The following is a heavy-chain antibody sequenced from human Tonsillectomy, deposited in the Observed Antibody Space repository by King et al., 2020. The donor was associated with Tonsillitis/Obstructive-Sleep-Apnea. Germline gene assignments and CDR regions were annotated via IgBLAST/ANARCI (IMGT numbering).Heavy chain of an antibody. CDR3: AGHCVRDSPFDWFDP. CDR1: GYSFTTYY. Sequence: VQLVESGAEVKKPGESLKISCTGSGYSFTTYYIGWVRQMPGKGLEWMGTIYPGDSDTRYSPSLQGHVTISADNSINTAYLQRSSLKAADTAMYYCAGHCVRDSPFDWFDPWGQGTLVTVSS. J-gene: IGHJ5*02. D-gene: IGHD2-21*01. CDR2: IYPGDSDT. V-gene: IGHV5-51*03.